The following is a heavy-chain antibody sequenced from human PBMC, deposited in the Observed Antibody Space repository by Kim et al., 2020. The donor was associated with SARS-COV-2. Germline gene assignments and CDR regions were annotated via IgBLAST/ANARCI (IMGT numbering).Heavy chain of an antibody. J-gene: IGHJ6*02. Sequence: SETLSLTCTVSGGSISSYYWSWIRQPPGKGLEWIGYIYYSGSTNYNPSLKSRVTISVDTSKNQFSLKLSSVTAADTAVYYCARVRPYCGGDCYSPHYYYYYGMDVWGQGTTVTVSS. V-gene: IGHV4-59*13. D-gene: IGHD2-21*02. CDR1: GGSISSYY. CDR3: ARVRPYCGGDCYSPHYYYYYGMDV. CDR2: IYYSGST.